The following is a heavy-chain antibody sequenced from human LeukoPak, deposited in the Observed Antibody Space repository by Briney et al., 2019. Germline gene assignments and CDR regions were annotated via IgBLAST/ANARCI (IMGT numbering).Heavy chain of an antibody. J-gene: IGHJ5*02. D-gene: IGHD3-10*01. V-gene: IGHV1-8*01. CDR2: MNPNSGNT. Sequence: ASVKVSCKASAYTFTSYNINWVRQATGQGLEWRGWMNPNSGNTGYAQKFQGRVTMTRNTSISTAYMELSSLTSEDTAVYYCARDGSGSYYDRGWFDPWGQGTLATVSS. CDR3: ARDGSGSYYDRGWFDP. CDR1: AYTFTSYN.